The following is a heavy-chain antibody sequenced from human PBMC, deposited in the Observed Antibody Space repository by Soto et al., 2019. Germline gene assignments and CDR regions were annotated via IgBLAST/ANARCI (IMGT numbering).Heavy chain of an antibody. J-gene: IGHJ6*03. D-gene: IGHD2-2*01. Sequence: GESLKISCKGSGYSFTSYWIGWVRQMPRKGLEWMGIIYPGDSDTRYSPSFQGQVTISADKSISTAYLQWSSLKASDTAMYYCARQTQVVHYYYYMDVWGKGTTVTVSS. CDR1: GYSFTSYW. V-gene: IGHV5-51*01. CDR2: IYPGDSDT. CDR3: ARQTQVVHYYYYMDV.